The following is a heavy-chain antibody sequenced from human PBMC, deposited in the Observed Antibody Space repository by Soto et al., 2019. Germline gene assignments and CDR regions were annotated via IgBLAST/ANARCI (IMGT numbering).Heavy chain of an antibody. J-gene: IGHJ5*02. CDR2: IYHTGTT. CDR3: ARAVIRWSNTSSRTAPGAVDS. D-gene: IGHD2-15*01. V-gene: IGHV4-38-2*01. CDR1: GYSISNGHY. Sequence: QVQLQESGPGLVKPSETLSLSCAVSGYSISNGHYWGWIRQPPGKGLEWIGGIYHTGTTYYSPSLRNRVTISVDTSNNQFSLKVNSVTAADTAVYYCARAVIRWSNTSSRTAPGAVDSWGQGTLVTVSS.